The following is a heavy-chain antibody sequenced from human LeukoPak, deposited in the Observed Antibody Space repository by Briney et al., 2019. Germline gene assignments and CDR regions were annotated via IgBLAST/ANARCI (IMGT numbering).Heavy chain of an antibody. V-gene: IGHV3-23*01. CDR1: GCTFSSYA. D-gene: IGHD1-26*01. Sequence: GGSLTLACTASGCTFSSYAISWVRKAPGKGLEWVSAISGSGGSTYYADSVKGRFTISRDNSKNTLYLQMNSLRAEDTAVYYCAKDLEPIVGANCWGQGTLVTVSS. J-gene: IGHJ4*02. CDR3: AKDLEPIVGANC. CDR2: ISGSGGST.